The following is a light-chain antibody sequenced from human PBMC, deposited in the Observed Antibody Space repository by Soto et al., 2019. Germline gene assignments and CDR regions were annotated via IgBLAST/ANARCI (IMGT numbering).Light chain of an antibody. Sequence: QSALTQPASVSGSPGQSITISCTGTSSDVGAYNSVSWYQQHPGKAPKLLIYGVSNRPSGVSIRFSGSKSGNTASLTIPGLQAEDEADYYCSSFAGSSTDVFGAGTKLTVL. J-gene: IGLJ1*01. CDR3: SSFAGSSTDV. CDR1: SSDVGAYNS. CDR2: GVS. V-gene: IGLV2-14*01.